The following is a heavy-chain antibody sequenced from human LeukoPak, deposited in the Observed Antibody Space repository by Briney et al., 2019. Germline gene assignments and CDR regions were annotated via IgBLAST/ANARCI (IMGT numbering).Heavy chain of an antibody. Sequence: SETLSLTCTVSGGSISSYYWSWIRQSAGKGLEWIGRIYTSGSTNYNPSLKSRVTMSVDTSKNQFSLKLSSVTAADTAVYYCARDGGSGTYYDGSFDYWGQGTLVTVSS. CDR3: ARDGGSGTYYDGSFDY. CDR2: IYTSGST. CDR1: GGSISSYY. D-gene: IGHD1-26*01. V-gene: IGHV4-4*07. J-gene: IGHJ4*02.